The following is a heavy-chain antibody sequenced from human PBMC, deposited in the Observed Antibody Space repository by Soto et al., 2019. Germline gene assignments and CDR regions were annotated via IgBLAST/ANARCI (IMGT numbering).Heavy chain of an antibody. V-gene: IGHV3-7*03. D-gene: IGHD3-3*01. CDR3: ARKGDFWSGYYMGWYFDL. Sequence: GGSLRLSCAASGFTFSSYWMSWVRQAPGKGLEWVANIKQDGSEKYYVDSVKGRFTISRDNAKNSLYLQMNSLRAEDTAVYYCARKGDFWSGYYMGWYFDLWGRGTLVTASS. CDR2: IKQDGSEK. CDR1: GFTFSSYW. J-gene: IGHJ2*01.